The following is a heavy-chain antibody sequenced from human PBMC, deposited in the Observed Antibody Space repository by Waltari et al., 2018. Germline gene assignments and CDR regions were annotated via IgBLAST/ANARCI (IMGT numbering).Heavy chain of an antibody. Sequence: QVQLVQSGAEVKKPRASVTVSWQVSGYTLTGLSMHWVRQAPGKGLEWMGGFDPEDGETIYAQKFQGRVTMTEDTSTDTAYMELSSLRSEDTAVYYCATDGSYKWAFDIWGQGTMVTVSS. CDR2: FDPEDGET. CDR1: GYTLTGLS. CDR3: ATDGSYKWAFDI. V-gene: IGHV1-24*01. J-gene: IGHJ3*02. D-gene: IGHD1-26*01.